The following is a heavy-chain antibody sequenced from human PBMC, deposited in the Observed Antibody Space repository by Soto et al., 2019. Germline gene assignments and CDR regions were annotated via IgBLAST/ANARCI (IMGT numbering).Heavy chain of an antibody. D-gene: IGHD6-13*01. CDR3: ARGAAAAGTDWFDA. Sequence: EMQLLESGGGLVQPGGSLRLSCAASGFTFISYGMTWVRQAPGKGLEWVSGITTTGRNTYYAESVKGRFTISRDNSKNVVYLQMNSLRAEDTAVYYCARGAAAAGTDWFDAWGQGTLDIVSS. V-gene: IGHV3-23*01. CDR2: ITTTGRNT. CDR1: GFTFISYG. J-gene: IGHJ5*02.